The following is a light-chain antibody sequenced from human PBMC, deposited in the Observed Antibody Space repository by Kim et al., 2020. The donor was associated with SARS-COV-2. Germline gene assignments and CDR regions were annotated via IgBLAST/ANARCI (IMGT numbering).Light chain of an antibody. J-gene: IGLJ1*01. V-gene: IGLV3-21*04. CDR2: YDS. Sequence: APGKTARITCGGNNIGTKSVHCYQQKPGQAPVLVIYYDSDRPSGIPERFSGSNSGNTATLTISRVEAGDEADYYCQVWDSSSDHYVFGIGTKVTVL. CDR3: QVWDSSSDHYV. CDR1: NIGTKS.